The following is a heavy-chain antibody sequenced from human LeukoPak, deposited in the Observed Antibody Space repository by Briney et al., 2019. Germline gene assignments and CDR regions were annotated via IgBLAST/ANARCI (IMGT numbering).Heavy chain of an antibody. CDR1: GGSISSGSYY. Sequence: PSETLSLTCTVSGGSISSGSYYWRWIRQPPGKGLEWIGYIYYSGSTNYNPSLKSRVTISVDTSKNQFSLKLSSVTAADTAVYYCAKTTGDSEDYRYFDYWGQGTLVTVSS. CDR3: AKTTGDSEDYRYFDY. D-gene: IGHD7-27*01. V-gene: IGHV4-61*01. CDR2: IYYSGST. J-gene: IGHJ4*02.